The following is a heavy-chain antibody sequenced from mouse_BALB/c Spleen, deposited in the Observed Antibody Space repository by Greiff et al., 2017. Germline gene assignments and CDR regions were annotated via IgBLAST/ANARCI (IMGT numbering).Heavy chain of an antibody. CDR2: IWAGGST. D-gene: IGHD3-2*01. Sequence: VKVVESGPGLVAPSQSLSITCTVSGFSLTSYGVHWVRQPPGKGLEWLGVIWAGGSTNYNSALMSRLSISKDNSKSQVFLKMNSLQTDDTAMYYCARVDSSGYPFAYWGQGTLVTVSA. CDR1: GFSLTSYG. CDR3: ARVDSSGYPFAY. V-gene: IGHV2-9*02. J-gene: IGHJ3*01.